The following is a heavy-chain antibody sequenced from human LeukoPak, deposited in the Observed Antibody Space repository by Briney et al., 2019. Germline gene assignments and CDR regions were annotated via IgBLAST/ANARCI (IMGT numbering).Heavy chain of an antibody. CDR3: ADPPSGY. J-gene: IGHJ4*02. Sequence: GGSLRLSCAAPGFTFNSKWMTWVRQAPGKGLFWLANINQDGSEEYYEDSVKGRFTISRDNAKSSLYLEMSGLRAEDTAVYYCADPPSGYWGQGTLVAVSS. V-gene: IGHV3-7*01. CDR1: GFTFNSKW. CDR2: INQDGSEE. D-gene: IGHD6-19*01.